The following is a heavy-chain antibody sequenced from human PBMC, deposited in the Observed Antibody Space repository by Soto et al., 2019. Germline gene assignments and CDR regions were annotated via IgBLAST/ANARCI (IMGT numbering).Heavy chain of an antibody. CDR2: IYYTGST. Sequence: QLQLQESGPGLVKPSETLSLTCTVSGGSISSSSYYWGWIRQPPGKGLEWIGSIYYTGSTYYNPSLKSRVTISVDASKNQFSLKLTSVTAADTAVYYCARRPLLGRSGTAIRIHWFFDLWGRGTLVTVSS. CDR3: ARRPLLGRSGTAIRIHWFFDL. V-gene: IGHV4-39*01. J-gene: IGHJ2*01. CDR1: GGSISSSSYY. D-gene: IGHD7-27*01.